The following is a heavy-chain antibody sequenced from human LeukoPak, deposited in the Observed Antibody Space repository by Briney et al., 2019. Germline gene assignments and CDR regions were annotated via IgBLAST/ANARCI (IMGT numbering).Heavy chain of an antibody. CDR3: ASWPYDFWSGYQDWYFDL. V-gene: IGHV3-9*01. CDR1: GFTFDDYA. J-gene: IGHJ2*01. D-gene: IGHD3-3*01. Sequence: GRSLRLSCAASGFTFDDYAMHWVRQAPGKGLEWVSGISWNSGSIGYADSVKGRFTISRDNAKNSLYLQMNSLRAEDTAVYYCASWPYDFWSGYQDWYFDLWGRGTLVTVSS. CDR2: ISWNSGSI.